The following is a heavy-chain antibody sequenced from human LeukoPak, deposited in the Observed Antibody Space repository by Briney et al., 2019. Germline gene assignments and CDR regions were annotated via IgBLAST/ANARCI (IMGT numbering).Heavy chain of an antibody. CDR1: SGSFRTYY. Sequence: SETLSLTCTVSSGSFRTYYWSWIRQPPGKGLEWIGYIYYSGSTSYNPSLKSRVTISVDTSKNQFSLKLSSVTAADTAVYYCARVSWFPGTSYYYMDVWGKGTTVTVSS. CDR2: IYYSGST. V-gene: IGHV4-59*01. D-gene: IGHD1-1*01. J-gene: IGHJ6*03. CDR3: ARVSWFPGTSYYYMDV.